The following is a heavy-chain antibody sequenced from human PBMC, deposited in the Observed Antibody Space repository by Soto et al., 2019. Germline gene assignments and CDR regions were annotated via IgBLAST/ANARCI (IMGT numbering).Heavy chain of an antibody. CDR1: GFSVSSNY. CDR2: HYSGGST. Sequence: GGSLRLSCAISGFSVSSNYLSWVRQAPGKGLEWVSVHYSGGSTYYADSVQGRFTISRDKSNNTLYLQMRRVRAEDTAVYFCARHRLPRVTVRATSPPHPWGQGIQVTVSS. CDR3: ARHRLPRVTVRATSPPHP. J-gene: IGHJ5*02. V-gene: IGHV3-53*01. D-gene: IGHD1-26*01.